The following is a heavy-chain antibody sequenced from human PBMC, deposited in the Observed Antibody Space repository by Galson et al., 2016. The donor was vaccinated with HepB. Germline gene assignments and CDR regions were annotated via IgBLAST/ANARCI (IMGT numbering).Heavy chain of an antibody. CDR3: VARKVRDFILVEY. D-gene: IGHD2-21*01. CDR1: GFNVSSYA. CDR2: ISSVAGTT. V-gene: IGHV3-64*05. J-gene: IGHJ4*02. Sequence: SLRLSCAASGFNVSSYALHWVRQAPGKGLEYFSGISSVAGTTYYVDSVRGRFTISRDNSKNTLYGQVNSLRDEDTAVYFCVARKVRDFILVEYWGQGTLVTVSS.